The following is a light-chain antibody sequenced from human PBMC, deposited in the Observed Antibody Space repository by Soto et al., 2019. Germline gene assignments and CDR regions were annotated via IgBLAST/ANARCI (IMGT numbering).Light chain of an antibody. CDR2: EVT. J-gene: IGLJ1*01. CDR3: SSYTSTNNPCV. Sequence: VSWYQHRPGKGPKLILYEVTTRPSGISSLFSGSRSGNTAYPTISGLPADDEAYYHCSSYTSTNNPCVFGTGTKVTVL. V-gene: IGLV2-14*01.